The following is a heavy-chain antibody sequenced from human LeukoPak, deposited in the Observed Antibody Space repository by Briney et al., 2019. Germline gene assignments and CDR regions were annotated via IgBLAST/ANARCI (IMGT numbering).Heavy chain of an antibody. V-gene: IGHV1-46*01. D-gene: IGHD2-15*01. CDR2: INPGGDTT. CDR3: ARVSCSGGSSSLDY. CDR1: GYTFTSYY. Sequence: ASVTVSCKASGYTFTSYYLHWVRQAPGQGLEWMGIINPGGDTTTCAQKFQGRVTMTRDTSTSTFYMELSSLRSEDTAVYYCARVSCSGGSSSLDYWGQGTLVTVSS. J-gene: IGHJ4*02.